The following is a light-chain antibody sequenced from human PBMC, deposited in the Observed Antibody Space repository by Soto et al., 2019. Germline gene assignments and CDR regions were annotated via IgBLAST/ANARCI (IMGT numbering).Light chain of an antibody. Sequence: EIVLTQSPATLSLSPGERVTLSCRASQSVSSYLAWYQQKPGQAPRLLIYDASNRATGIPARFSGSGSGTDFPLTISSLKPEDFAVYYCQQRSNWLFTFGPGTKVDIK. CDR3: QQRSNWLFT. J-gene: IGKJ3*01. V-gene: IGKV3-11*01. CDR2: DAS. CDR1: QSVSSY.